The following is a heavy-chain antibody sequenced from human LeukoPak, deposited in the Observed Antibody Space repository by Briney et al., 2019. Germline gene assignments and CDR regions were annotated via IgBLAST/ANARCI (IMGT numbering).Heavy chain of an antibody. CDR2: ISGSGGST. CDR3: ARLSYDSGTHYTCYEY. J-gene: IGHJ4*02. Sequence: PGGSLRLSCAASGFTFSSYGMSWVRQAPGKGLEWVSAISGSGGSTYYADSVKGRFTISRDNAKNTLYLQMNSLRADDTAVYYCARLSYDSGTHYTCYEYWGQGTLVAVSS. V-gene: IGHV3-23*01. D-gene: IGHD3-10*01. CDR1: GFTFSSYG.